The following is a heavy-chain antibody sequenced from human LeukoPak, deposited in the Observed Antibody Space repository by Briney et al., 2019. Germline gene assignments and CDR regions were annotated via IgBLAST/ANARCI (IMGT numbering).Heavy chain of an antibody. J-gene: IGHJ6*02. CDR1: GFTFSSYW. V-gene: IGHV3-74*01. CDR3: ASDRVFYGLDV. CDR2: IKSDGSET. Sequence: GGSLRLSCAASGFTFSSYWMHWVGQPPGKGLMWVSRIKSDGSETSYADSVKGRFTISRDNARNTLYLQMNSLRPEDTAIYYCASDRVFYGLDVWGQGTTVTVSS.